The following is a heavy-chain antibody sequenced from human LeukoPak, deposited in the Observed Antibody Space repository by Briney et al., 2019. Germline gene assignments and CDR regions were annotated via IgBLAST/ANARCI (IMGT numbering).Heavy chain of an antibody. CDR2: ISPSSSSM. CDR1: GFTFSSYW. D-gene: IGHD3-3*01. J-gene: IGHJ5*02. V-gene: IGHV3-48*01. CDR3: ARDAASGNNWFDP. Sequence: GGSLRLSCAASGFTFSSYWMSWVRQAPGKGLEWVSYISPSSSSMYYADSVKGRFTISRDNARNSLYLQMNSLSTEDTALYYCARDAASGNNWFDPWDQGTLVTVSS.